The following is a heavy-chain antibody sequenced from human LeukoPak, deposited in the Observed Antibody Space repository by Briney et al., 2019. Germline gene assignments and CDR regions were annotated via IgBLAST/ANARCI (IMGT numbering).Heavy chain of an antibody. D-gene: IGHD1-14*01. V-gene: IGHV6-1*01. CDR1: GDSVSSNSAA. Sequence: SQTLSLTCAISGDSVSSNSAAWNWVRQSPSRGLEWLGRTYYRSRWYNDYAISVKSRMKINPDTSKNQFSLQLNSVTPEDTAVYYCARGDAPGGIYHYAMDVWGQGTTVTVSS. CDR2: TYYRSRWYN. J-gene: IGHJ6*02. CDR3: ARGDAPGGIYHYAMDV.